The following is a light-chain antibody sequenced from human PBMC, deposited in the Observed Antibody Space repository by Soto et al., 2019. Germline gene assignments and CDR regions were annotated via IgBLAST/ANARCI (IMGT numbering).Light chain of an antibody. CDR1: SGHSNYA. CDR2: VNSEGSH. J-gene: IGLJ2*01. Sequence: QSVLTQSPSASASRGASVKLTCTLSSGHSNYAIAWHQQQPGKGPRYLMKVNSEGSHSKGDGIPDRFSGSSSGTERYLTISSLQSEDEADYYCQTWGTGFHVLCGGGTKLTVL. V-gene: IGLV4-69*01. CDR3: QTWGTGFHVL.